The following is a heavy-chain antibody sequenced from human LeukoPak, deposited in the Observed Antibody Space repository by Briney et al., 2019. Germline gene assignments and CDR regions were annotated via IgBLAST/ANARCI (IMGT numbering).Heavy chain of an antibody. J-gene: IGHJ4*02. V-gene: IGHV4-39*01. CDR2: IYYSGST. CDR1: GGSISSSSYY. Sequence: PSETLSLTCTVSGGSISSSSYYWGWIRQPPGKGLEWIGSIYYSGSTYYNPPLKSRVTISVDTSKNQFSLKLSSVTAADTAVYYCARHYDFWSCYYDYWGQGTLVTVSS. D-gene: IGHD3-3*01. CDR3: ARHYDFWSCYYDY.